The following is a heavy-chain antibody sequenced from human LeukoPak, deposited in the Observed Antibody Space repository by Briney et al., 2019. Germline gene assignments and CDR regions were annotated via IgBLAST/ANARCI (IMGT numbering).Heavy chain of an antibody. J-gene: IGHJ4*02. V-gene: IGHV3-30*18. CDR2: ISYDGSNK. D-gene: IGHD3-22*01. Sequence: PGRSLRHSCAASGFTFSSYGMHWVRQAPGKGLEWVAVISYDGSNKYYADSVKGRFTISRDNSKDTLYLQMNSLRAEDTAVYYCAKGTLIYYDSSGDYFDYWGQGTLVTVSS. CDR3: AKGTLIYYDSSGDYFDY. CDR1: GFTFSSYG.